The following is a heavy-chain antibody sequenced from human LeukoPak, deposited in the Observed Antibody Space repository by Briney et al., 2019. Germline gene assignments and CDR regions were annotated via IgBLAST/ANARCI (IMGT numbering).Heavy chain of an antibody. CDR3: AKDVRRYYDSSGNFDF. CDR1: GGTFSSYA. CDR2: IIPIFGTA. J-gene: IGHJ4*02. V-gene: IGHV1-69*05. D-gene: IGHD3-22*01. Sequence: GASVKVSCKASGGTFSSYAISWVRQAPGQGLEWMGGIIPIFGTANYAQKFQGRVTITTDESTSTAYMELSSLRSEDTAVYYCAKDVRRYYDSSGNFDFWGQGTLVTVSS.